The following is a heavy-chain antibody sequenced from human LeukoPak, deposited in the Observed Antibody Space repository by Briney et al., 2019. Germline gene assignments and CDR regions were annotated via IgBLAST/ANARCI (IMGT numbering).Heavy chain of an antibody. CDR1: GFTFSNFA. CDR3: AKLTHFGVVKTNLDY. J-gene: IGHJ4*02. D-gene: IGHD3-3*01. V-gene: IGHV3-23*01. Sequence: PGGSLRLSCAASGFTFSNFAMSWVRQAPGKGLEWVSGISASGGTTYYGDSVKGRFTISRDNSKNTLYLQINSLRAEDTALYYCAKLTHFGVVKTNLDYWGQGTLVTVSA. CDR2: ISASGGTT.